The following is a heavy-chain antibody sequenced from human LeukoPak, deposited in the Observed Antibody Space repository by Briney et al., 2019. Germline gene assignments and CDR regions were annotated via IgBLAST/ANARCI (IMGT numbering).Heavy chain of an antibody. CDR2: ISAYNGNT. Sequence: ASVKVSCKASGYTFTNFDINWVRQAPGQGLEWMGWISAYNGNTNYAQKLQGRVTMTTDTSTSTAYMELRSLRSDDTAVYYCARDDELAYMDVWGKGTTVTVSS. J-gene: IGHJ6*03. V-gene: IGHV1-18*01. CDR3: ARDDELAYMDV. CDR1: GYTFTNFD.